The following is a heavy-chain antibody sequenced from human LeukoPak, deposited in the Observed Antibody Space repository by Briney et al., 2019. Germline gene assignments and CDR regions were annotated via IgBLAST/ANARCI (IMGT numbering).Heavy chain of an antibody. CDR2: ISGSGGST. V-gene: IGHV3-23*01. Sequence: ETLSLTCTVSGGSISSYYWSWIRQPPGKGLEWVSAISGSGGSTYYADSVKGRFTISRDNSKNTLYLQMNSLRAEDTAVYYCAKDLGYCTNGVCSDYYYYGMDVWGQGTTVTVSS. CDR3: AKDLGYCTNGVCSDYYYYGMDV. D-gene: IGHD2-8*01. J-gene: IGHJ6*02. CDR1: GGSISSYY.